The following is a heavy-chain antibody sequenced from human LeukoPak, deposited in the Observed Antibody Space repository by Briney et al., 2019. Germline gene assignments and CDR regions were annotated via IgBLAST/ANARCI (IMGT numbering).Heavy chain of an antibody. Sequence: ASVKVSCKASGYTFTDYYMHWVRQAPGQGLEWMAWINPNSGGTSYAQKFQGRVTMTRDTSISTAYMELSTLRSDDTAMYYCARRVAVARRDAFDIWGQGTMVTVSS. V-gene: IGHV1-2*02. CDR3: ARRVAVARRDAFDI. D-gene: IGHD6-19*01. CDR1: GYTFTDYY. CDR2: INPNSGGT. J-gene: IGHJ3*02.